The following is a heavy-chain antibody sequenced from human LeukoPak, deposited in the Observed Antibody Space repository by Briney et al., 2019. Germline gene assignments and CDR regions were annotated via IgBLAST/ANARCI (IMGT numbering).Heavy chain of an antibody. CDR2: FDPEDGET. CDR1: GYTLTELS. CDR3: ARGKRFGELLYG. D-gene: IGHD3-10*01. J-gene: IGHJ4*02. V-gene: IGHV1-24*01. Sequence: GASVKVSCKVSGYTLTELSMHWVRQAPGKGLEWMGGFDPEDGETIYAQKFQGRVTMTRNTSISTAYMELSSLRSEDTAVYYCARGKRFGELLYGWGQGTLVTVSS.